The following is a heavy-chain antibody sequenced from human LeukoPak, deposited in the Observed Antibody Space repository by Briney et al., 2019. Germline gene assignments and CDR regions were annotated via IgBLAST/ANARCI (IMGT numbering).Heavy chain of an antibody. CDR1: GSSINNFY. J-gene: IGHJ4*02. CDR2: IYYSGST. Sequence: SETLSLTCTVSGSSINNFYWSWIRQPPGKGLEWIGYIYYSGSTNYNPSLKSRVTISVDPSKNQFSLRLSSVTAADTAVYYCARRGIGLVMDYWGQGTLVTVSS. V-gene: IGHV4-59*01. D-gene: IGHD3-9*01. CDR3: ARRGIGLVMDY.